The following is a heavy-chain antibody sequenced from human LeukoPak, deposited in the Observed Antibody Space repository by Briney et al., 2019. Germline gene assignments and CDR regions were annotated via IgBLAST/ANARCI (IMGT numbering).Heavy chain of an antibody. Sequence: GGSLRLSCAASGITFSTSWMHWVRQAPGKGLVWVSRINTDGSETNYADSVKGRFTISRDNAKNTLYLQMNSLRADDTAVYYCARDHDDILTGTKGAFDIWGQGTMVTVSS. D-gene: IGHD3-9*01. V-gene: IGHV3-74*01. CDR1: GITFSTSW. CDR2: INTDGSET. CDR3: ARDHDDILTGTKGAFDI. J-gene: IGHJ3*02.